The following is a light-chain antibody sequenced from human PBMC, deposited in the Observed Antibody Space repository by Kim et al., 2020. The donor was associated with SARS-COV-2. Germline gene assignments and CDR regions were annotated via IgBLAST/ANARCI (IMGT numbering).Light chain of an antibody. V-gene: IGLV3-12*02. Sequence: SYELTQPHSVSVATAQMTRITSGGQHIGSEAVHWYQQKPGHNPVLVTYSDRSRPSGIPERFSGSNPGNTVTLTITRIEAGDEPGYYCQVWDSSSGHSVFGGGTQLTVL. CDR2: SDR. CDR3: QVWDSSSGHSV. J-gene: IGLJ3*02. CDR1: HIGSEA.